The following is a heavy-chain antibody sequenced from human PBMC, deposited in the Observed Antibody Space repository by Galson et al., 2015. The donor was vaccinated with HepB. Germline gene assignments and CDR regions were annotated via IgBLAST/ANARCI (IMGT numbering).Heavy chain of an antibody. J-gene: IGHJ4*02. CDR3: ARDDYYDSRGFDY. Sequence: ETLSLTCAVSGGSISSSNWWSWVRQPPGKGLEWIGEIYHSGSTNYNPSLKSRVTISVDKSKNQFSLKLSSVTAADTAVYYCARDDYYDSRGFDYWGQGTLVTVSS. D-gene: IGHD3-22*01. CDR2: IYHSGST. CDR1: GGSISSSNW. V-gene: IGHV4-4*02.